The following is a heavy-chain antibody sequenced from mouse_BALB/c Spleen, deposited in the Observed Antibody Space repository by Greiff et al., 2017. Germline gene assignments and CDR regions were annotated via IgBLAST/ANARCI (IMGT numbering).Heavy chain of an antibody. Sequence: EVKLVESGGGLVKPGGSLKLSCAASGFTFSSYAMSWVRQTPEKRLEWVATISSGGSYTYYPDSVKGRFTISRDNAKNTLYLQMSSLRSEDTAMYYCARLDGYFDYWGQGTTLTVSS. CDR3: ARLDGYFDY. J-gene: IGHJ2*01. D-gene: IGHD2-3*01. V-gene: IGHV5-9-3*01. CDR1: GFTFSSYA. CDR2: ISSGGSYT.